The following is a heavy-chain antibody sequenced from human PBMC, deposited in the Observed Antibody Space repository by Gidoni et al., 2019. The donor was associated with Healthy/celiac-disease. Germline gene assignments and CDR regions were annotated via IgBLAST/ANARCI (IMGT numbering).Heavy chain of an antibody. Sequence: EVQLVESGGGLVKPGGSLRLSCAASGFPFSSYSMNWVRQAPGKGLEWVASISSSSSYIYYADSVKGRFTISRDNAKNSLYLQMNSLRAEDTAVYYCARRIKDYYYGMDVWGQGTTVTVSS. CDR2: ISSSSSYI. J-gene: IGHJ6*02. CDR3: ARRIKDYYYGMDV. V-gene: IGHV3-21*01. CDR1: GFPFSSYS.